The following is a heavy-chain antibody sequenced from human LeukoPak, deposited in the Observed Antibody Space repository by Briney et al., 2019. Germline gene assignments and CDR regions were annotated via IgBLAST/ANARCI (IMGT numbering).Heavy chain of an antibody. CDR1: GGSISSGGYY. D-gene: IGHD4-17*01. J-gene: IGHJ6*02. Sequence: PSETLSLTCTVSGGSISSGGYYWSWLRPHPGKGLEWRGYIYYSGSTYYNPSLKSRVTISVDTSKNQFPLKLRSVTAADTAVYYCARGNGDHGVPYYYYYGMHVGGQGTTVTVSS. V-gene: IGHV4-31*03. CDR2: IYYSGST. CDR3: ARGNGDHGVPYYYYYGMHV.